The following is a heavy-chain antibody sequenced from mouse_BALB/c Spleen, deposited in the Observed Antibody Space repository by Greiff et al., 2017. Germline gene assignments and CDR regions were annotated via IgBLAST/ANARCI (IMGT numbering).Heavy chain of an antibody. CDR3: TGRTGFAY. V-gene: IGHV1S22*01. D-gene: IGHD5-1*01. J-gene: IGHJ3*01. Sequence: LQQPGSELVRPGASVKLSCKASGYTFTSYWMHWVKQRPGQGLEWIGNIYPGSGSTNYDEKFKSKATLTVDTSSNTAYMQLSSLTSEDSAVYYCTGRTGFAYWGQGTLVTVSA. CDR1: GYTFTSYW. CDR2: IYPGSGST.